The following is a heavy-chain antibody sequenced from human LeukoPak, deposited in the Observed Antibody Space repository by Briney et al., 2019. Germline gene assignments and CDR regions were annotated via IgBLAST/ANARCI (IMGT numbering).Heavy chain of an antibody. J-gene: IGHJ6*02. V-gene: IGHV6-1*01. D-gene: IGHD4-17*01. Sequence: SHTLSLTCAISGAGGSSSSAAWYWIRQSPSPGLERLGRRYYRTTWFHDYAVSLRSRIAINPDTSKNQFSLQLNSVTAADTALYDCAGVHARDSRGDSCYHYPVGMDAWGQGTTVTVSS. CDR2: RYYRTTWFH. CDR3: AGVHARDSRGDSCYHYPVGMDA. CDR1: GAGGSSSSAA.